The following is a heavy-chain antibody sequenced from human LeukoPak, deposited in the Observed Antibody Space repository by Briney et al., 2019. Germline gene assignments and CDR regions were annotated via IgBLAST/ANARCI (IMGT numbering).Heavy chain of an antibody. J-gene: IGHJ3*02. V-gene: IGHV1-2*06. CDR2: INPNSGGT. Sequence: ASVKVSCKASGYTFTGYYMHWVRQAPGQGLEWMGRINPNSGGTNYAQKSQGRVTMTRDTSISTAYMELSRLRSDDTAVYYCARENYYDSSGYYFTAYAFDIWGQGTMVTVSS. CDR1: GYTFTGYY. CDR3: ARENYYDSSGYYFTAYAFDI. D-gene: IGHD3-22*01.